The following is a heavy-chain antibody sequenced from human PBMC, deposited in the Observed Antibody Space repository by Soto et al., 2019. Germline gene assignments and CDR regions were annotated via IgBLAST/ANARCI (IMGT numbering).Heavy chain of an antibody. Sequence: EVHLVESGGGLVKPGGSLRLSCAVSGFTFSSCTMNWVRQAPGKGLEWVSSISPSTSHIYYADSVKGRFTISRDNAKNSLFLQSNSLTAEDTAVDCCSGCSGGDCHQSSGMDVWGQGTTVTVSS. V-gene: IGHV3-21*01. J-gene: IGHJ6*02. CDR2: ISPSTSHI. CDR3: SGCSGGDCHQSSGMDV. D-gene: IGHD2-21*02. CDR1: GFTFSSCT.